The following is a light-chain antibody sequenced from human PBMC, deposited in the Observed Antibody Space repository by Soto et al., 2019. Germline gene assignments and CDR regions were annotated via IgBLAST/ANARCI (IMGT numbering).Light chain of an antibody. J-gene: IGKJ1*01. CDR1: RSISNH. V-gene: IGKV1-39*01. CDR2: AAS. Sequence: DIQMTQSPSSLSASVEDRVIITCRASRSISNHLNWYQQKPGKAPKLLIFAASSLQSGVPSRFSGRRSGPDFTLTISSLQPEDFATYYCQQSYSSPPTFGQGTKVDIK. CDR3: QQSYSSPPT.